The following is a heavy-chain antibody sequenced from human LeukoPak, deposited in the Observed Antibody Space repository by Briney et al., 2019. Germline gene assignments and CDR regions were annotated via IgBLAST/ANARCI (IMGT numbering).Heavy chain of an antibody. Sequence: ASVKVSCKASGYTFTGYYMHWVRQAPGQGLEWMGWINPNSGGTNYAQKFQGRVTMTRDTSISTAYMELSRLRSDGTAVYYCARFCTGGVCYFDYWGQGTLVTVSS. CDR2: INPNSGGT. D-gene: IGHD2-8*02. CDR3: ARFCTGGVCYFDY. J-gene: IGHJ4*02. CDR1: GYTFTGYY. V-gene: IGHV1-2*02.